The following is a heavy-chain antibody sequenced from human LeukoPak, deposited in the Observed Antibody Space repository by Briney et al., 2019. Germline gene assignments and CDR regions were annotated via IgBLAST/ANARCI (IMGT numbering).Heavy chain of an antibody. V-gene: IGHV3-7*01. J-gene: IGHJ6*03. CDR1: GFTFSSYW. Sequence: GGSLRLSCAASGFTFSSYWMSWVRQAPGKGREWVANIKQEGSEKSSVESVKGRFTISRDNAQNSLYMQMNSLRAEDTAVYYCARVMSASVWRSYGSYYYYYYMDIWGKGTTVTVSS. CDR3: ARVMSASVWRSYGSYYYYYYMDI. CDR2: IKQEGSEK. D-gene: IGHD3-16*01.